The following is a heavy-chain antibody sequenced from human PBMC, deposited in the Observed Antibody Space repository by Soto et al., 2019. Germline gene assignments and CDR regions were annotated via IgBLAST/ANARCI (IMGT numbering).Heavy chain of an antibody. Sequence: QVQLVQSGAEVKKPGASVKVSCKSSGYRFTSYGISWVRQAPGQGLDWMGGISAYKGDTLSAPRCQGSVTLTLVTSTSTAYMELSSLTSDDTAVYFCARYSVGGTCHFCLDFWGQGTTVTVSS. CDR1: GYRFTSYG. V-gene: IGHV1-18*01. D-gene: IGHD6-19*01. J-gene: IGHJ4*02. CDR3: ARYSVGGTCHFCLDF. CDR2: ISAYKGDT.